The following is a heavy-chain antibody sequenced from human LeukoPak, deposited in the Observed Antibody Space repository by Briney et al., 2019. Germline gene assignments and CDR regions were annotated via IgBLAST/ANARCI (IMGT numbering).Heavy chain of an antibody. D-gene: IGHD3-3*01. CDR1: GFAFSTSN. V-gene: IGHV3-21*01. Sequence: GGSLRLSCAASGFAFSTSNMMWIRQTPGKGPEWVSSISSGSAYIYYADSLKGRFTVSRDNAKSSLSLQMNSLRVEDTAVYYCAYLSDYDFWSASSGIDYWGQGTLVTVSS. CDR2: ISSGSAYI. J-gene: IGHJ4*02. CDR3: AYLSDYDFWSASSGIDY.